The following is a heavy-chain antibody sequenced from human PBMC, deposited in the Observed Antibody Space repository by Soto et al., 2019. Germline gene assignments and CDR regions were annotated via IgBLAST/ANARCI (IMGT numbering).Heavy chain of an antibody. Sequence: ASVKVSCKTSGYTFTRNGISWVRQAPGQGLEWMGWISPKSGSIKYAQKFQGRVIMTTDTSTSTAYMEVRSLRSDDTAVYYCVKDRDSNSWPSRDVWGPGATVTVSS. CDR1: GYTFTRNG. V-gene: IGHV1-18*01. J-gene: IGHJ6*02. CDR3: VKDRDSNSWPSRDV. CDR2: ISPKSGSI. D-gene: IGHD3-22*01.